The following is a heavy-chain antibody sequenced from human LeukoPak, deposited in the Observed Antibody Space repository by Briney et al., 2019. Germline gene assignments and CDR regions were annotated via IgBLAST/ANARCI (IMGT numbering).Heavy chain of an antibody. V-gene: IGHV3-23*01. J-gene: IGHJ4*02. CDR3: AKSRNYYDSSGYNPFDY. CDR2: ISGSGGST. D-gene: IGHD3-22*01. CDR1: GFTFSSYA. Sequence: GGSLRLSCAASGFTFSSYAMSWVRRAPGKGLEWVSAISGSGGSTYYADSVKGRFTISRDNSKNTLYLQMNSLRAEHTAVYYCAKSRNYYDSSGYNPFDYWGQGTLVTVSS.